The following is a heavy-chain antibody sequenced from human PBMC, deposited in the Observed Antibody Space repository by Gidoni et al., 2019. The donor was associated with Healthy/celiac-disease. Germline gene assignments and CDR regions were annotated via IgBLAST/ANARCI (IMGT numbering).Heavy chain of an antibody. D-gene: IGHD6-13*01. CDR3: ARGDGYSSSWYRVGAFDI. J-gene: IGHJ3*02. CDR2: IYYSGST. Sequence: QVQLQESGPGLVKPSETLSLTCTVSGGSISSYYWSWIRQPPGKGLEWIGYIYYSGSTNYNPSLKSRVTISVDTSKNQFSLKLSSVTAADTAVYYCARGDGYSSSWYRVGAFDIWGQGTMVTVSS. CDR1: GGSISSYY. V-gene: IGHV4-59*01.